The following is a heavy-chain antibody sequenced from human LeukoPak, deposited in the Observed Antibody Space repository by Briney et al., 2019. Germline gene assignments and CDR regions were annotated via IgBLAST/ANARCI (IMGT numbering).Heavy chain of an antibody. CDR2: INPNSGGT. J-gene: IGHJ5*02. D-gene: IGHD3-22*01. CDR1: GYTFTGYY. Sequence: ASVKVSCKASGYTFTGYYMHWVRQAPGQGLEWMGWINPNSGGTNYAQKFQGRVTMTRDTSISTAYMELSRLRSDDTAVYYCARAPRWLGNWLDPWGQGTLVTVSS. V-gene: IGHV1-2*02. CDR3: ARAPRWLGNWLDP.